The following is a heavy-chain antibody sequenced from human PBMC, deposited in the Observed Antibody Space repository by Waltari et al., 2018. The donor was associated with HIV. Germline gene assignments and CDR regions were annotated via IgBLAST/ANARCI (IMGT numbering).Heavy chain of an antibody. CDR2: INPNPGGT. CDR3: ARVTTVTGDSYFYYGMDV. D-gene: IGHD4-17*01. CDR1: GYTFTGYH. J-gene: IGHJ6*02. V-gene: IGHV1-2*06. Sequence: QVQLIQSGAEVRDPGASVTVSCKASGYTFTGYHLPWVRQAPGQGLEWMGRINPNPGGTNYAQKFQARVTMTRDISIGTAYMELTSLRPNDTAVYYCARVTTVTGDSYFYYGMDVWGQGTTVVVSS.